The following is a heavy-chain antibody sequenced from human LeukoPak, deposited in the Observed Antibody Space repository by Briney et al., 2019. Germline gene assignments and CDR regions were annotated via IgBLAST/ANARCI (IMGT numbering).Heavy chain of an antibody. J-gene: IGHJ4*02. V-gene: IGHV5-51*01. CDR1: GYSFTSYW. D-gene: IGHD3-16*02. CDR2: IYPGDSDS. CDR3: ARLSWGSYRSLDQ. Sequence: GESLKISCKGSGYSFTSYWIAWVRQMPGKGLEWMGIIYPGDSDSRYSPSFQGQVTISADKSISTAYLQWSSLKASDTAMYYCARLSWGSYRSLDQWGQGTLVTVSS.